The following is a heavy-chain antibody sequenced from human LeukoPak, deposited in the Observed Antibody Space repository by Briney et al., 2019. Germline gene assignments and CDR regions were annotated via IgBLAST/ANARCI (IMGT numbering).Heavy chain of an antibody. CDR1: GFTFSSYA. CDR2: ISYDGSNK. Sequence: GGSLRLSCAASGFTFSSYAMHWVRQAPGKGLEWVAVISYDGSNKYYADSVKGRFTISRDNSKNTLYLQMNSLRAEDTAVYYCAGGRDIVVVVAAGDWFDPWGQGTLVTVSS. D-gene: IGHD2-15*01. V-gene: IGHV3-30*04. J-gene: IGHJ5*02. CDR3: AGGRDIVVVVAAGDWFDP.